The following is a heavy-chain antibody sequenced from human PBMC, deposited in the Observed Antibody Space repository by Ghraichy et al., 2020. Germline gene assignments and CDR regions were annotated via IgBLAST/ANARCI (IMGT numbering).Heavy chain of an antibody. D-gene: IGHD1-26*01. Sequence: SQTLSLTCAISGDSVSSNSAAWNWIRQSPSRGLEWLGRTSYRSKWYNDYAVSVKSRVTINPDISKNQFSLQLNSVTPDDTAVYYCARGGNYYGVDAFDIWGQGTMVTVSS. CDR3: ARGGNYYGVDAFDI. CDR1: GDSVSSNSAA. CDR2: TSYRSKWYN. V-gene: IGHV6-1*01. J-gene: IGHJ3*02.